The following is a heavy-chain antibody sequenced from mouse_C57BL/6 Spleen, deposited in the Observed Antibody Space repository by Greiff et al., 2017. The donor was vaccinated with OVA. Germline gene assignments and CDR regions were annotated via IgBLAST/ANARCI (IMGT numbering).Heavy chain of an antibody. Sequence: QVQLQQPGAELVKPGASVKMSCKASGYTFTSYWIAWVKQRPGQGLEWIGDIYPGSGSTNYIEKFKSKATLTVDTSSSTAYMQLSSLTSEYSAVYYCASGDSSHYCAVAYWGQGAPVTVSS. CDR3: ASGDSSHYCAVAY. J-gene: IGHJ4*01. CDR2: IYPGSGST. CDR1: GYTFTSYW. D-gene: IGHD2-12*01. V-gene: IGHV1-55*01.